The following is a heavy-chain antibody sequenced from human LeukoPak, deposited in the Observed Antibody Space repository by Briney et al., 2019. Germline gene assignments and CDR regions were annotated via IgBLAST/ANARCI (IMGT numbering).Heavy chain of an antibody. V-gene: IGHV1-46*01. CDR1: EYIFTSYK. J-gene: IGHJ4*02. D-gene: IGHD6-19*01. CDR2: INPSGGST. Sequence: GASVKVSCKASEYIFTSYKMKWVRQAPGQGLEWMGIINPSGGSTNYAQKFQGRVTMTRDTSTSTVYMELSSLRSEDTAVYYCARFAVHRRIAVDGQFGLDYWGQGTLVTVSS. CDR3: ARFAVHRRIAVDGQFGLDY.